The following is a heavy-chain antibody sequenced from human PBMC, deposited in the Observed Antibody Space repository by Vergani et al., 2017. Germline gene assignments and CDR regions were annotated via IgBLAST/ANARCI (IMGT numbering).Heavy chain of an antibody. CDR1: GGSFSGYY. Sequence: QVQLQQWGAGLLKPSETLSLTCAVYGGSFSGYYWSWIRQPPGKGLEWIGSIYYSGSTYYNPSLKSRVTISVDTSKNQFSLKLSSVTAADTAVYYCAASSGSYYNGFDYWGQGTLVTVSS. J-gene: IGHJ4*02. CDR3: AASSGSYYNGFDY. CDR2: IYYSGST. D-gene: IGHD3-10*01. V-gene: IGHV4-34*01.